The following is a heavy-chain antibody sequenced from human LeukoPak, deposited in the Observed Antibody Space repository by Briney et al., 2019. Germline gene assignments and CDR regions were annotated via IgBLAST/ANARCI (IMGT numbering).Heavy chain of an antibody. V-gene: IGHV4-38-2*02. Sequence: PSETLSPTCTVSGYSISSGYYWGWIRQPPGKGLEWIGSIYHSGSTYYNPSLKSRVTISVDTSKNQFSLKLSSVTAADTAVYYCARVRHYFDSSGQPSRYFDYWGQGTLVTVSS. CDR1: GYSISSGYY. D-gene: IGHD3-22*01. CDR2: IYHSGST. CDR3: ARVRHYFDSSGQPSRYFDY. J-gene: IGHJ4*02.